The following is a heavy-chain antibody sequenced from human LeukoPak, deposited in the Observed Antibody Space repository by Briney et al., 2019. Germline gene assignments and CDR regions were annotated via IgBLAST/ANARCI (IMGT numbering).Heavy chain of an antibody. CDR1: GYSFTNYW. V-gene: IGHV5-10-1*01. D-gene: IGHD5-18*01. Sequence: GESLKISCKGSGYSFTNYWITWVRQMPGKGLEWMGRIDPSDSYTNYSPSFQGHVTISADKSITIAYLQWSSLKASDTAMYYCARTRGYSYGPPFDFWGQGTLVTVTS. J-gene: IGHJ4*02. CDR2: IDPSDSYT. CDR3: ARTRGYSYGPPFDF.